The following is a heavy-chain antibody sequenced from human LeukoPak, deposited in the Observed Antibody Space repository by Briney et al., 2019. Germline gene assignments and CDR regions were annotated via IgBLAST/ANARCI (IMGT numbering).Heavy chain of an antibody. Sequence: PGGSLRLSCAASGFTFSTYSMHWVRQAPGKGLEWVSSIRSGSTYINYADSVKGRFTISRDNAKNTLYLQMNSLRVEDTAVYYCAREGGYDPFEYWGQGTLVTVSS. V-gene: IGHV3-21*01. CDR2: IRSGSTYI. J-gene: IGHJ4*02. CDR1: GFTFSTYS. D-gene: IGHD5-12*01. CDR3: AREGGYDPFEY.